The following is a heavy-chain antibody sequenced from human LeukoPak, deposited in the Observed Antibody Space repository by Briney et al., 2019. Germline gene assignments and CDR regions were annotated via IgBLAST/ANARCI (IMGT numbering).Heavy chain of an antibody. Sequence: GGSLRLSCAASGFTFSSYAMSWVRQAPGKGLEWVANIKQDGSEKYYVDSVKGRFTISRDNAKNSLYLQMNSLRAEDTAVYYCARAGYSSGWYMDDYWGQGTLVTVSS. J-gene: IGHJ4*02. CDR1: GFTFSSYA. CDR2: IKQDGSEK. CDR3: ARAGYSSGWYMDDY. D-gene: IGHD6-19*01. V-gene: IGHV3-7*01.